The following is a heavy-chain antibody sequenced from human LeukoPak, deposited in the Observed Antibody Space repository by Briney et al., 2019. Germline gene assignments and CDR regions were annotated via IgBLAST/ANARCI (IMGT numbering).Heavy chain of an antibody. CDR2: IYYSGST. Sequence: SETLSLTCTVSGGSISSYYWSWIRQPPGKGLEWIGYIYYSGSTNYNPSLKSRVTISVDTSKNQFSLKLSSVTAADTAVYYCARWFGELSLFDPWGQETLVTVSS. CDR3: ARWFGELSLFDP. J-gene: IGHJ5*02. CDR1: GGSISSYY. D-gene: IGHD3-10*01. V-gene: IGHV4-59*01.